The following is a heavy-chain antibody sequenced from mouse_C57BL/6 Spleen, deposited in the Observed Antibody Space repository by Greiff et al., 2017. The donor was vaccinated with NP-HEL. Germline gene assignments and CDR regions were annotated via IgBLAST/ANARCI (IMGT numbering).Heavy chain of an antibody. D-gene: IGHD1-1*01. J-gene: IGHJ2*01. Sequence: VQLQESGAELVRPGASVTLSCKASGYTFTDYEMHWVKQTPVHGLEWIGAIDPETGGTAYNQKFKGKAILTADKSPSTAYMELRSLTSEDSAVYYCTRSDYGSFDYWGKGTTLTVSS. CDR3: TRSDYGSFDY. V-gene: IGHV1-15*01. CDR2: IDPETGGT. CDR1: GYTFTDYE.